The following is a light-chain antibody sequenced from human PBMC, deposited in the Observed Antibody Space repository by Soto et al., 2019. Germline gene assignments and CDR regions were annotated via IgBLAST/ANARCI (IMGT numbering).Light chain of an antibody. CDR2: WAS. J-gene: IGKJ1*01. V-gene: IGKV4-1*01. Sequence: VGTESRAPLAAYLEERATINCKSSQSVLCSSNNKDCFAWYQQKPGQPPKLLIYWASTRESGVPDRFSGSGSGTDFTPTNSSLLAEEDSFCSCQQNSNAPTFGQGTKVDIK. CDR3: QQNSNAPT. CDR1: QSVLCSSNNKDC.